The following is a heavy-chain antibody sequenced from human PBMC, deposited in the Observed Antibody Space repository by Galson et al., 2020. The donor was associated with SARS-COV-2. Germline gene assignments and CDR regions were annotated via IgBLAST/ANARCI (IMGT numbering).Heavy chain of an antibody. Sequence: GGSLRLSCAASGFTFSSYEMNWVRQAPGKGLEWVSYISSSGSTIYYADSVKGRFTISRDNAKNSLYLQMNSLRAEDTAVYYCARVGGVGVTTFFGYWGQGTLVTVSS. CDR2: ISSSGSTI. CDR3: ARVGGVGVTTFFGY. D-gene: IGHD1-26*01. V-gene: IGHV3-48*03. J-gene: IGHJ4*02. CDR1: GFTFSSYE.